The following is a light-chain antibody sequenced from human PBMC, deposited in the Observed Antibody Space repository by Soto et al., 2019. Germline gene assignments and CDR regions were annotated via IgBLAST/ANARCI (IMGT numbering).Light chain of an antibody. J-gene: IGKJ1*01. CDR1: QSVSTN. CDR2: GAS. CDR3: QQYDNWRT. V-gene: IGKV3-15*01. Sequence: EIVMTQSPASLSASPGERVTITCRASQSVSTNLSCYQQKPGKAPRLIIHGASTRATGIPARFSGSGSGTEFTLTISSLQSEDYAVYYCQQYDNWRTFGQGTKVDIK.